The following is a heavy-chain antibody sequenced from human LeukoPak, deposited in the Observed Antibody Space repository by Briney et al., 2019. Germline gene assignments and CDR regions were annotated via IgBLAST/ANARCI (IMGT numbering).Heavy chain of an antibody. CDR3: ARDGSGYSFDY. D-gene: IGHD3-22*01. V-gene: IGHV4-4*07. J-gene: IGHJ4*02. CDR1: DGSISTYY. CDR2: LYTSGDI. Sequence: SQTLSLTCTVSDGSISTYYWSWIRQPAGKGLEWVGRLYTSGDINYNPSPKSRVTISVDKSKNQFSLKLNSVTAADTAVYYCARDGSGYSFDYWGQGTLVTVSS.